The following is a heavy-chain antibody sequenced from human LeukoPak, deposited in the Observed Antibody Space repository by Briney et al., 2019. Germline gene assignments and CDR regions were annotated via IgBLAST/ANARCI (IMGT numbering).Heavy chain of an antibody. V-gene: IGHV4-59*01. J-gene: IGHJ4*02. CDR3: ARAFVVDSSEKPEIHFDY. CDR2: IYYSGST. D-gene: IGHD3-22*01. Sequence: SETLSLTCTVSGGSISSYYWSWIRQPPGKGLEWIGYIYYSGSTNYNPSLKSRVTISVDTSKNQFSLKLSSVTAADTAVYYCARAFVVDSSEKPEIHFDYWSQGTLVTVSS. CDR1: GGSISSYY.